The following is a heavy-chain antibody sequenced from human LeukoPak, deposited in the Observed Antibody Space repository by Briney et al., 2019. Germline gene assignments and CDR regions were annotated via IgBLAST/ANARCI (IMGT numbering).Heavy chain of an antibody. D-gene: IGHD2-8*01. J-gene: IGHJ1*01. V-gene: IGHV4-34*01. CDR2: INHSGST. CDR3: ARGLRMVYATRIIEYFQH. CDR1: GGSFSGYY. Sequence: SETLSLTCAVSGGSFSGYYWSWIRQPPGKGLEWIGDINHSGSTNYNPSLKSRVTISVDTSKNQFSLKLSSVTAADTAVYYCARGLRMVYATRIIEYFQHWGQGTLVTVSS.